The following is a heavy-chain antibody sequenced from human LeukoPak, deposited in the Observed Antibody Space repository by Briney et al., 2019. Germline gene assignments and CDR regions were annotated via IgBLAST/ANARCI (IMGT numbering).Heavy chain of an antibody. D-gene: IGHD6-19*01. CDR1: GYTFTSYD. Sequence: ASVKVSCKASGYTFTSYDFNWVRQATGQGLEWMGWMNPNSGNTGYAQKFQGRVTITRNTSISTAYMELSSLRSEDTAVYYCARHLSGYSSGCSDYWGRGTLVTVSS. CDR2: MNPNSGNT. V-gene: IGHV1-8*03. J-gene: IGHJ4*02. CDR3: ARHLSGYSSGCSDY.